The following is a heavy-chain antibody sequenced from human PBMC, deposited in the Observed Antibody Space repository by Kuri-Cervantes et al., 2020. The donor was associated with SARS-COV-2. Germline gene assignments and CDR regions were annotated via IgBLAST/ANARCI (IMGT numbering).Heavy chain of an antibody. Sequence: SVKVSCKASGYTFFTAYYIHWMRQGPGQGLEWMGGIIPIFGTANYAQKFQGRVSITADRSTSTAYMELSSLRSDDTAMYYCATNWEHDRRLDYWGQGTLVTVSS. CDR2: IIPIFGTA. CDR1: GYTFFTAYY. V-gene: IGHV1-69*06. CDR3: ATNWEHDRRLDY. D-gene: IGHD1-26*01. J-gene: IGHJ4*02.